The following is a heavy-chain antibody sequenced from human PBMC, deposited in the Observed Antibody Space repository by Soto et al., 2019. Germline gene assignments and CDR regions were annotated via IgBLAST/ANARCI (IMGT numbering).Heavy chain of an antibody. D-gene: IGHD6-19*01. CDR2: IIPIFGTA. Sequence: GASVKVSCKASGGTFSSYAISCVRQAPGQGLEWMGGIIPIFGTANYAQKFQGRVTITADESTSTAYMELSSLRSEDTAVYYCARDMEVAGDPRFDPWGQGTLVTVSS. CDR3: ARDMEVAGDPRFDP. J-gene: IGHJ5*02. CDR1: GGTFSSYA. V-gene: IGHV1-69*13.